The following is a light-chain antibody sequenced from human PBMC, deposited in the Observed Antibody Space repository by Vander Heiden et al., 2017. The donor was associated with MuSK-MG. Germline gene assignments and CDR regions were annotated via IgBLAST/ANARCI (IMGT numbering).Light chain of an antibody. CDR3: QQDNNWPPYT. V-gene: IGKV3-15*01. J-gene: IGKJ2*01. CDR1: QSVSSN. CDR2: GAS. Sequence: EIVMTQSPATLSVSPGERATLSCRASQSVSSNLAWYQQKPGQAPRLLIYGASTRATGIPARFSGSGCGTEFTLTISSRQSEDFAVYYCQQDNNWPPYTFGQGTKLEIK.